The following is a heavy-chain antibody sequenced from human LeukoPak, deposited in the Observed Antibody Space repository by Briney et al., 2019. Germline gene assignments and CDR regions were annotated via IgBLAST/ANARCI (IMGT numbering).Heavy chain of an antibody. CDR3: ARARPAARYYYYYYGMDV. V-gene: IGHV1-69*04. CDR2: IIPILGIA. D-gene: IGHD2-2*01. CDR1: GGTFSSYA. Sequence: SVKVSCKASGGTFSSYAISWVRQAPGQGLEWMGRIIPILGIANYAQKFQGRVTITADKSTSTAYMELSSLRSEDTAVYYCARARPAARYYYYYYGMDVWGQGTTVTVSS. J-gene: IGHJ6*02.